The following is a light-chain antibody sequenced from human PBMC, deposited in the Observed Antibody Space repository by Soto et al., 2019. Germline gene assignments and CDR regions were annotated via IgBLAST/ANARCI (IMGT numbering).Light chain of an antibody. J-gene: IGLJ1*01. V-gene: IGLV2-14*01. Sequence: QSALTQPASVSGSPGQSITISCTGTSSDVGGYNYVSWYQQHPGKAPKLMIYDVSNRPSGVSNRFSGSKSGNTASLTISGPRAEEEGYYYCSSYTTSGAYVFGPGTKLTVL. CDR3: SSYTTSGAYV. CDR1: SSDVGGYNY. CDR2: DVS.